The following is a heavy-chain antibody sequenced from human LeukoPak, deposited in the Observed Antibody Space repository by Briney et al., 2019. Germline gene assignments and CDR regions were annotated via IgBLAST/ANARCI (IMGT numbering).Heavy chain of an antibody. V-gene: IGHV3-7*01. D-gene: IGHD6-19*01. CDR1: GFTFSSYW. CDR3: ARDGSSGWSGTAFDI. J-gene: IGHJ3*02. CDR2: IKQDGSEK. Sequence: PGGSLRLSCAASGFTFSSYWMSWVRQAPGKGLEWVANIKQDGSEKYYVDSVKGRFTISRDNAKNSLYLQMNSLRAEDTAVYYCARDGSSGWSGTAFDIWGQGTMVTVSS.